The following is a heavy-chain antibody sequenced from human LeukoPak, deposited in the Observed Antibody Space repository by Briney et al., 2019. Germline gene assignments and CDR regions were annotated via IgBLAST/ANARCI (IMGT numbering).Heavy chain of an antibody. J-gene: IGHJ3*02. D-gene: IGHD2-2*01. Sequence: GGSLRLSCAASGFTFSSYSMNWVRQAPGKGLEWVSSISSSSGYIYYADSVKGRFTISRDNAKNSLYLQMNSLRAEDTAVYYCAREPRGGAVPAAMPPDAFDIWGQGTMVTVSS. CDR2: ISSSSGYI. CDR3: AREPRGGAVPAAMPPDAFDI. CDR1: GFTFSSYS. V-gene: IGHV3-21*01.